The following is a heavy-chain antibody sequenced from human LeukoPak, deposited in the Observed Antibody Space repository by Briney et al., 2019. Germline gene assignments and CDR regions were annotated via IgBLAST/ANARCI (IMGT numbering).Heavy chain of an antibody. CDR3: ARADGYDWAVGY. Sequence: ASVKVSCKASGYTFTSYYMRWVGQAPGQGLERMGIINPSGGSTSYAQKFQGRVTMTRDTSTSTVYMELSSLRSEDTAVYYCARADGYDWAVGYWGQGTLVTVSS. CDR1: GYTFTSYY. V-gene: IGHV1-46*01. CDR2: INPSGGST. J-gene: IGHJ4*02. D-gene: IGHD5-12*01.